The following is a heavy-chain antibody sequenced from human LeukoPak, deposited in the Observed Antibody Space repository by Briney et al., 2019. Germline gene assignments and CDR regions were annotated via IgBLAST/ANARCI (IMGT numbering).Heavy chain of an antibody. J-gene: IGHJ3*02. V-gene: IGHV3-53*01. CDR3: ARDLLGFMATSDAFDI. D-gene: IGHD5-24*01. CDR1: GFTFSSYS. Sequence: PGGSLRLSCAASGFTFSSYSMNWVRQAPGKGLEWVSIIYSDGSTYYADSVKGRFTISRDNSKNTLYLQVNSLRAEDTALYYCARDLLGFMATSDAFDIWGQGTMVTVSS. CDR2: IYSDGST.